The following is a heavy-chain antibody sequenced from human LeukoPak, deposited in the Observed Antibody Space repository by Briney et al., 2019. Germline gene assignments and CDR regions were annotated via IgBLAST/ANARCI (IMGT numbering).Heavy chain of an antibody. CDR2: ISSSSSYI. V-gene: IGHV3-21*01. CDR1: GFTFGSYS. D-gene: IGHD6-19*01. CDR3: ARDSSAWQETLDY. Sequence: GGSLRLSCAASGFTFGSYSMNWVRQAPGKGLEWVSSISSSSSYIYYADSVKGRFTISRDNAKNSLYLQMNSLRAEDTAVYYCARDSSAWQETLDYWGQGTLVTVSS. J-gene: IGHJ4*02.